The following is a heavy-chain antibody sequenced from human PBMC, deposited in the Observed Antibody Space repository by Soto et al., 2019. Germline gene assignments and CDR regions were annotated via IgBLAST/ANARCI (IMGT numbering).Heavy chain of an antibody. J-gene: IGHJ4*02. D-gene: IGHD3-9*01. Sequence: QVQLVESGGGVVQPGRSLRLSCAASRFTFSSYGMHWVRQAPGKGLEWVAVISYDGSNKYYADSVKGRFTISRDNSKNTLYLQMNSLIAEDTAVYYCATDPRLEILTGPFEYWGPGNLVTVSS. CDR3: ATDPRLEILTGPFEY. V-gene: IGHV3-30*03. CDR1: RFTFSSYG. CDR2: ISYDGSNK.